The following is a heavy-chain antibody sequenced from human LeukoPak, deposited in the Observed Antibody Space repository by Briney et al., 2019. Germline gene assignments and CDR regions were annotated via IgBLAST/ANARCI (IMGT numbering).Heavy chain of an antibody. CDR3: ATDARSSSWYTDAFDI. Sequence: SVKVSCKASGGTFSSYAISWERQAPGQGLEWMGGIIPIFGTANYAQTFQGRVTITADESTRTDYMELSSMRSEDTAVYYCATDARSSSWYTDAFDIWGQGTMVTVSS. V-gene: IGHV1-69*01. CDR2: IIPIFGTA. CDR1: GGTFSSYA. J-gene: IGHJ3*02. D-gene: IGHD6-13*01.